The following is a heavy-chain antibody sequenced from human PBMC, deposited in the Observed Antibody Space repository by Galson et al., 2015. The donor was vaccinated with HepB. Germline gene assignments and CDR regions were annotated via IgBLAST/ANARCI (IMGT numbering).Heavy chain of an antibody. D-gene: IGHD6-19*01. V-gene: IGHV5-51*03. J-gene: IGHJ6*03. CDR1: GYSFTTYW. CDR3: ARALAVTGRYFYYYMDV. Sequence: QSGAEVKKPGDSLKISCTTFGYSFTTYWIGWVRHMPGEGLEWMGVIFPGDSETRYRPSFQGQVTISADKSISTAYLQWSSLKASDTAVYYCARALAVTGRYFYYYMDVWGIGTTVTVSS. CDR2: IFPGDSET.